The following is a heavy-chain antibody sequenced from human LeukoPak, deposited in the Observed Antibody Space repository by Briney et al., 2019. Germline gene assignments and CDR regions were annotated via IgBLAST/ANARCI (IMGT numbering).Heavy chain of an antibody. J-gene: IGHJ3*02. D-gene: IGHD3-9*01. V-gene: IGHV3-33*06. CDR2: LWKDGSNN. CDR3: AKEYEIFVGAFDI. CDR1: GFTLRDYG. Sequence: GGSLRLSCVASGFTLRDYGMHWVRQAPGKGLEWVAVLWKDGSNNFYADSVKGRFRFSRDNSKDMLYLQMNSLRAEDTAVYYCAKEYEIFVGAFDIWGQGTMVTVSS.